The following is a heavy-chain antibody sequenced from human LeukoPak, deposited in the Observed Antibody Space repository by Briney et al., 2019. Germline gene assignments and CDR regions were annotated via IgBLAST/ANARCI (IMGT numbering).Heavy chain of an antibody. CDR1: GFTFSSYG. D-gene: IGHD5-18*01. CDR2: ISYDGSNK. CDR3: AKGGSTWIQLWLCSA. Sequence: GGSLRLSCAASGFTFSSYGMHWVRQAPGKGLEWVAVISYDGSNKYYADSVKGRFTISRDNSKNALYLQMNSLRAEDTAVYYCAKGGSTWIQLWLCSAWGQGTLVTVSS. V-gene: IGHV3-30*18. J-gene: IGHJ5*02.